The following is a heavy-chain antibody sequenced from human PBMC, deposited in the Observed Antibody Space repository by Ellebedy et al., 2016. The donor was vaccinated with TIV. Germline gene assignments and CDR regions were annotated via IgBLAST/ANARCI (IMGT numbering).Heavy chain of an antibody. V-gene: IGHV4-34*12. J-gene: IGHJ5*02. D-gene: IGHD6-19*01. CDR2: TLTAGTT. Sequence: MPSETLSLTCAVYGGSFSGYFWNWVRQPPGKGLEWIGETLTAGTTNYNPSLTSPVTISLHTSKNQFSLQLTSVTAADTAVYYCARAPLVSVADSGLGYTWFDTWGQGILVTVSS. CDR1: GGSFSGYF. CDR3: ARAPLVSVADSGLGYTWFDT.